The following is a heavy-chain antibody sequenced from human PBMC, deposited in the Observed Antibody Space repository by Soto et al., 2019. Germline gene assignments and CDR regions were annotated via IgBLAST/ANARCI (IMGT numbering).Heavy chain of an antibody. CDR1: GFTFEDYG. Sequence: VQLLESGGGLIQPGGSLRLSCVASGFTFEDYGMTWVRQAPGKGLEWIATMSGSGGSTYYADSVKGRFIISRHNSEHTLPLQMNRIRVEDTAIYYCAKDRESYYHPESFDSWGQGTLVSVSS. J-gene: IGHJ5*01. CDR2: MSGSGGST. D-gene: IGHD3-10*01. V-gene: IGHV3-23*01. CDR3: AKDRESYYHPESFDS.